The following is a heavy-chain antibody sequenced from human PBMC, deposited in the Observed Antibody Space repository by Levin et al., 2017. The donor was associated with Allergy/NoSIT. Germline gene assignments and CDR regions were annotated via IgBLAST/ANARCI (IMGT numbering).Heavy chain of an antibody. CDR2: MRPDGSEL. CDR3: AREETFVAGYTFDY. J-gene: IGHJ4*02. V-gene: IGHV3-7*01. D-gene: IGHD6-19*01. Sequence: SGGSLRLSCEASGFSFSSHWMSWVRQAPGKGLEWVANMRPDGSELYYVDSVKGRFTISRDNPKNSLYLQMNSLRAEDTAVYYCAREETFVAGYTFDYWGQGTLVIVSP. CDR1: GFSFSSHW.